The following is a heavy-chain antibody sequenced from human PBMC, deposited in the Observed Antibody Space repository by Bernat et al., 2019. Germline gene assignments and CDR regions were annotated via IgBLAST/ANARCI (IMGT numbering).Heavy chain of an antibody. CDR1: GGSISSGGYY. CDR2: IHYSGST. Sequence: QVQLQESGPGLVKPSQTLSLTCTVSGGSISSGGYYWSWIRQHPGKGLEWIGYIHYSGSTYYTPSLMSRVTISVDTSKNQFSLKLSSVTAADTAVYYCARVVGEILVVPAKYYYYCYMDVWGKGTTVTVSS. D-gene: IGHD2-2*01. CDR3: ARVVGEILVVPAKYYYYCYMDV. V-gene: IGHV4-31*03. J-gene: IGHJ6*03.